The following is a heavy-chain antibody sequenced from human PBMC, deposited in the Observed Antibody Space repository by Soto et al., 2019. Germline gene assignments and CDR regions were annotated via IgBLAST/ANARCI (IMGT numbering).Heavy chain of an antibody. J-gene: IGHJ4*02. CDR3: ARDKRDLRFLEWSYYFDY. Sequence: PGGSLRLSCAPSGFTFSNYAMHWVRQAPGKGLEWVAVISYDGSNKYYADSVKGRFTISRDNSKNTLYLQMNSLRAEDTAVYYCARDKRDLRFLEWSYYFDYWGQGTLVTSPQ. D-gene: IGHD3-3*01. CDR1: GFTFSNYA. V-gene: IGHV3-30-3*01. CDR2: ISYDGSNK.